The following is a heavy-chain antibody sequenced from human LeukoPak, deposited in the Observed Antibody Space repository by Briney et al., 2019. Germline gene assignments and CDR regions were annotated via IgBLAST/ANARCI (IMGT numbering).Heavy chain of an antibody. CDR3: ARQPESDSSGYYVAFDY. J-gene: IGHJ4*02. V-gene: IGHV4-31*03. Sequence: PSETLSLTCTVSGGSISSGGYYWSWIRQHPGKGLEWIGYIYYSGSTYYNPSLKSRVTISVDTSKNQFSLKLSSVTAADTAVYYCARQPESDSSGYYVAFDYWGQGTLVTVSS. D-gene: IGHD3-22*01. CDR1: GGSISSGGYY. CDR2: IYYSGST.